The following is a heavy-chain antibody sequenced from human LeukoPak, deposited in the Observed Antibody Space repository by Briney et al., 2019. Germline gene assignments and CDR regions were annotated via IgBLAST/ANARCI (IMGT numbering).Heavy chain of an antibody. CDR1: GFTFSSYS. J-gene: IGHJ4*02. V-gene: IGHV3-48*04. D-gene: IGHD6-19*01. Sequence: GGSLRLSCAASGFTFSSYSMNWVRQAPGKGLEWVSYISSSSSTIYYADSVKGRFTISRDNAKNSLYLQMNSLRAEDTAVYYCARVWSGWERLFDYWGQGTLVTVSS. CDR3: ARVWSGWERLFDY. CDR2: ISSSSSTI.